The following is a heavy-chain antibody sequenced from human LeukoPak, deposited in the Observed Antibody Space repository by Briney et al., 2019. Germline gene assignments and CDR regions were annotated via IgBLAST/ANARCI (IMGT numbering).Heavy chain of an antibody. Sequence: ASVKVSCKASRYTFTSYYMHWVRQAPGQGLEWMGIINPSGGSTSYAQKFQGRVTMTRDMSTSTVYMELSSLRSEDTAVYYCARGAPYYYDSSGTDAFDIWGQGTMVTVSS. J-gene: IGHJ3*02. D-gene: IGHD3-22*01. V-gene: IGHV1-46*01. CDR3: ARGAPYYYDSSGTDAFDI. CDR2: INPSGGST. CDR1: RYTFTSYY.